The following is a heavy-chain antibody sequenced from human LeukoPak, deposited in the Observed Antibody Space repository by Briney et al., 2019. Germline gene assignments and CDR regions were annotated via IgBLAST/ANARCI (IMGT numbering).Heavy chain of an antibody. V-gene: IGHV4-34*13. D-gene: IGHD6-13*01. CDR3: ARGGYSSSWYVWLAGPGEVGWFDP. J-gene: IGHJ5*02. Sequence: YNPSLKSRVTISVDTSKNQFSLKLSSVTAADTAVYYCARGGYSSSWYVWLAGPGEVGWFDPWGQGTLVTVSS.